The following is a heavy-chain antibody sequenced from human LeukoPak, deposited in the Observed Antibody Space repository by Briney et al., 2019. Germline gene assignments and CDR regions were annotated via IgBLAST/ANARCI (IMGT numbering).Heavy chain of an antibody. D-gene: IGHD3-10*01. CDR2: IKQDGSEK. Sequence: GGSLRLSCAASGFTFSSYWMSWVRQAPGKGLEWVANIKQDGSEKYYEDSVKGRLTISRDNAKNSLYLQMNSLRAEDTAVLFCARDLRSPPYWGQGTLVTVSS. CDR1: GFTFSSYW. CDR3: ARDLRSPPY. J-gene: IGHJ4*02. V-gene: IGHV3-7*01.